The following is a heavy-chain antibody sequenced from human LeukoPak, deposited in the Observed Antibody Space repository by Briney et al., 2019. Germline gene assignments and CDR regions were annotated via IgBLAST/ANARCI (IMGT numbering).Heavy chain of an antibody. CDR3: AKDQNFDY. CDR2: ISYDGSNK. V-gene: IGHV3-30*18. Sequence: SGGSLRLSCAASGFTFSSYGMHWVRQAPGKGLEWVAVISYDGSNKYYADSVKGRFTISRDNSKNTLYLQMNSLRAEDTAVYYCAKDQNFDYWGQGTLVTVSS. J-gene: IGHJ4*02. CDR1: GFTFSSYG.